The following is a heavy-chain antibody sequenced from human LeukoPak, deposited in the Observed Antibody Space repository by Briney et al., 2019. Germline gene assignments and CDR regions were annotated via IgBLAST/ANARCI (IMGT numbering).Heavy chain of an antibody. CDR1: GGSFSGYY. D-gene: IGHD4-23*01. V-gene: IGHV4-34*01. J-gene: IGHJ4*02. Sequence: PSETLSLTCAVYGGSFSGYYWSWIRQPPGKGLEWIGEINHSGSTNYNPSLKSRVTVSVDTSKNQFSLKLSSVTAADTAVYYCARGAPALNHDYGGNPAFDYWGQGTLVTVSS. CDR3: ARGAPALNHDYGGNPAFDY. CDR2: INHSGST.